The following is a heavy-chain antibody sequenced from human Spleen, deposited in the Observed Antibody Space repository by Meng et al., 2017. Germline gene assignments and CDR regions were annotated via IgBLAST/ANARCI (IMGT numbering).Heavy chain of an antibody. V-gene: IGHV3-66*02. CDR2: LYSGGNT. Sequence: GESLKISCAASGFAVSHNYMSWVRQAPGKGLEWVSVLYSGGNTYYADSVQGRFTISRDNSKNTAILQINSLRAEDTAVYYYARSPIDKNDLSALPLDYWGQGTLVTVSS. D-gene: IGHD1-26*01. CDR3: ARSPIDKNDLSALPLDY. J-gene: IGHJ4*02. CDR1: GFAVSHNY.